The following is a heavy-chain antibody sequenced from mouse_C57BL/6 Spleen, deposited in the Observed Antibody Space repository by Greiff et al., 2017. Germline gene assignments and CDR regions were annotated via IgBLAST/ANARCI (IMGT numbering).Heavy chain of an antibody. V-gene: IGHV1-15*01. CDR3: TRRAFSITTVVAPYFDY. CDR1: GYTFTDYE. Sequence: VQLQQSGAELVRPGASVTLSCKASGYTFTDYEMHWVKQTPVPGLEWIGAIDPETGGTAYNQKFKGKAILTADKSSSTAYMGLRSLTSEDSAVYYCTRRAFSITTVVAPYFDYWGQGTTLTVSS. D-gene: IGHD1-1*01. J-gene: IGHJ2*01. CDR2: IDPETGGT.